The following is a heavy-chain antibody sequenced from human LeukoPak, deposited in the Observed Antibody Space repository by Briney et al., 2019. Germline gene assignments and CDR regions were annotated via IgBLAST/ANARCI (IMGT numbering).Heavy chain of an antibody. D-gene: IGHD1-26*01. CDR2: IYYSGST. Sequence: SETLPLTCTVSGGSISSYYWSWIRQPPGKGLEWIGYIYYSGSTNYNPSLKSRVTISVDTSKSQFSLKLSSVTAADTAVYYCALGATTGFDYWGQGTLVTVSS. CDR1: GGSISSYY. V-gene: IGHV4-59*08. J-gene: IGHJ4*02. CDR3: ALGATTGFDY.